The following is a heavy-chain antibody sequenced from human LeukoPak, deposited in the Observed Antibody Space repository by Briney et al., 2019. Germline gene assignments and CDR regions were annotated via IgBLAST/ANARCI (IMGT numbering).Heavy chain of an antibody. V-gene: IGHV4-39*07. CDR1: GGSISSSSYY. Sequence: SETLSLTCTVSGGSISSSSYYWGWIRQPPGKGLEWIGSIYYSGSTYYNPSLKSRVTISVDTSKNQFSLKLSSVTAADTAVYYCARGATRDIVVVVAAYTSPGAFDIWGQGTMVTVSS. J-gene: IGHJ3*02. CDR3: ARGATRDIVVVVAAYTSPGAFDI. D-gene: IGHD2-15*01. CDR2: IYYSGST.